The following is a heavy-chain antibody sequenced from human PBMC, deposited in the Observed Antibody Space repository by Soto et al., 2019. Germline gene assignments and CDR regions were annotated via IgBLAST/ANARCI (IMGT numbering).Heavy chain of an antibody. CDR1: GGSISSYY. Sequence: SXTLSLTCTVSGGSISSYYWSWIRQPPVNGLKWIGEINHSGSTNHNPSLKSRVTISVDTSKNQFSLKLSSVTAADTAVYYCARSRRTNYDILTDSTYYFDYWGQGTLVTVSS. CDR3: ARSRRTNYDILTDSTYYFDY. V-gene: IGHV4-34*01. J-gene: IGHJ4*02. CDR2: INHSGST. D-gene: IGHD3-9*01.